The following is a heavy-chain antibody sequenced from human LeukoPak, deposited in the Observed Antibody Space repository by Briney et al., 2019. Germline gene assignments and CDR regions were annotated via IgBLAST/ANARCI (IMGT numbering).Heavy chain of an antibody. CDR1: GGSFSGYY. V-gene: IGHV4-34*01. CDR2: INHSGST. CDR3: ARKAPKVTIFGVVNRKTYMDV. D-gene: IGHD3-3*01. J-gene: IGHJ6*03. Sequence: SETLSLTCAVYGGSFSGYYWSWIRQPPGKGLEWIGEINHSGSTNYNPSLKSRVTISVVTSKNQFSLKLSSVTAADTAVYYCARKAPKVTIFGVVNRKTYMDVWGKGTTVTVSS.